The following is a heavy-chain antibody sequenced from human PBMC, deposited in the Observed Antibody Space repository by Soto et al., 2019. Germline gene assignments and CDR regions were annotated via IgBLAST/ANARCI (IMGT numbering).Heavy chain of an antibody. D-gene: IGHD1-26*01. Sequence: PGGSLRLSCAASGFTLSRKTMSWVRQAPGKGLEWVASISVSGDSTYYADSVKGRFTISRDNSKKTLYLQMNSLRVDDTATYCCAAPQWELLDWDQGTLVTVSS. CDR2: ISVSGDST. CDR3: AAPQWELLD. CDR1: GFTLSRKT. J-gene: IGHJ4*02. V-gene: IGHV3-23*01.